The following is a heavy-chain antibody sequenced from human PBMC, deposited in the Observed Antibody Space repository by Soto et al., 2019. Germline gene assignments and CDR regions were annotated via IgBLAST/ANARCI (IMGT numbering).Heavy chain of an antibody. V-gene: IGHV4-30-4*01. J-gene: IGHJ4*02. CDR2: IYYTGST. Sequence: QVQLQESGPGLVKPSQTLSLTCTVSGGSISSGDYYWSWIRQPPGKGLEWIGYIYYTGSTYYHPSLQSLVTMSVETSKNQFSLKLSSVTAADTAVYYCARVPAGGNSDYFDYWGQGTLVTVSS. CDR3: ARVPAGGNSDYFDY. D-gene: IGHD2-21*02. CDR1: GGSISSGDYY.